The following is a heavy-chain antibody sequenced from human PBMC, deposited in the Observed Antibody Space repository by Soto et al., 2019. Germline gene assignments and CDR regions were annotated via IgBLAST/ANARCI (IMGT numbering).Heavy chain of an antibody. CDR2: IIPIIGVT. CDR1: GDTFNSYV. Sequence: QVQLVQSGAEVKRPGSSVKVSCESSGDTFNSYVISWVRQAPGQGLEWMGGIIPIIGVTHYAQKFQGRVTISALSSTGTAYMELNNLGFEDTALYYCARESLGAKGADHWGQGTLVTVSS. D-gene: IGHD3-16*01. CDR3: ARESLGAKGADH. V-gene: IGHV1-69*17. J-gene: IGHJ4*02.